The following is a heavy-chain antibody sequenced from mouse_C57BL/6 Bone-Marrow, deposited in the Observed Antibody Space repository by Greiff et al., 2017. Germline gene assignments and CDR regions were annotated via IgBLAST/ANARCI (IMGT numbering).Heavy chain of an antibody. V-gene: IGHV1-62-2*01. CDR2: FYPGSGSI. CDR1: GYTFTEYS. CDR3: ARRESNYLFAY. J-gene: IGHJ3*01. Sequence: QVQLKQSGAELVKPGASVKLSCKASGYTFTEYSIHWVKQRSGQGLEWIGWFYPGSGSIKYNEKFKDKATLTVDKSSSTAYMQLSSLTSEDSAVYYCARRESNYLFAYWGQGTLVTVSA. D-gene: IGHD2-5*01.